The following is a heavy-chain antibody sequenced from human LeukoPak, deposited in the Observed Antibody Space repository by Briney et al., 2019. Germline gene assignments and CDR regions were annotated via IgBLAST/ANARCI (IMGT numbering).Heavy chain of an antibody. CDR3: ARGAPYRDSDDY. Sequence: PGGSLRLSCAASGFTFSSYWLHWVRQGPGKGLAWISRINYDGSSTTYADSVKGRFTISRDNSKNTLYLQMNSLRVDDTAVYYCARGAPYRDSDDYWGQGTLVTVSS. CDR2: INYDGSST. V-gene: IGHV3-74*01. CDR1: GFTFSSYW. J-gene: IGHJ4*02. D-gene: IGHD5-24*01.